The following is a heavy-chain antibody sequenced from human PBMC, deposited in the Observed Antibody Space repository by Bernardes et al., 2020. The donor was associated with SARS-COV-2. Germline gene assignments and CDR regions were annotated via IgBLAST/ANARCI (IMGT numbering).Heavy chain of an antibody. CDR1: GGSISSGSYY. CDR3: ARGWGYDSSGYHY. Sequence: SETLSLTCTVSGGSISSGSYYWSWIRQPAGKGLEWIGRIYTSGSTNYNPSLKSRVTISVDTSKNQFSLKLSSVTAADTAVYYCARGWGYDSSGYHYWGQGTLVTVSS. J-gene: IGHJ4*02. CDR2: IYTSGST. V-gene: IGHV4-61*02. D-gene: IGHD3-22*01.